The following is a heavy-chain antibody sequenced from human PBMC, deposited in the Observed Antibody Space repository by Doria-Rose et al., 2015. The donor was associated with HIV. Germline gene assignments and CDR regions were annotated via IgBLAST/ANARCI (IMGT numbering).Heavy chain of an antibody. CDR2: IFSDDER. CDR3: ARIKSSRWYHKYYFDF. CDR1: GVSLSSPGMG. J-gene: IGHJ4*02. Sequence: QITLKESGPVLVKPTETLTLTCTVSGVSLSSPGMGVSWIRQPPGKALEWLANIFSDDERSYKTSLKSRLTIFRGTSKSQVVLTMTDMDPVDTATCYCARIKSSRWYHKYYFDFWGQGTLVIVSA. V-gene: IGHV2-26*01. D-gene: IGHD6-13*01.